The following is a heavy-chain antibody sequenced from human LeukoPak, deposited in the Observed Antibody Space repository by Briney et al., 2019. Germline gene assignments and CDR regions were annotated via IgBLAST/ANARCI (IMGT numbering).Heavy chain of an antibody. CDR3: ARGGEWAPFDY. V-gene: IGHV3-15*07. CDR1: GFAFTNAW. Sequence: PGGSLRLSCAASGFAFTNAWMNWVRQAPGKGLEWVGRLKSKADAGTTDYAAPVKGRFTISRDDSKNMLYLQMNSLKTEDTAVYYCARGGEWAPFDYWGQGTLVTVSS. CDR2: LKSKADAGTT. D-gene: IGHD3-10*01. J-gene: IGHJ4*02.